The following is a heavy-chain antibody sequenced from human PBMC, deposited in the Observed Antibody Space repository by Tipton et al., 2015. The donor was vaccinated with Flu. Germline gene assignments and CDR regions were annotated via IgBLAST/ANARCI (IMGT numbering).Heavy chain of an antibody. CDR2: IYHHQYT. D-gene: IGHD2-2*01. Sequence: TLSLTCTVSGGFFSSYYWNWIRQPPGKGLEWIGYIYHHQYTKYNPSLKSRVTISVDASMSQFSLQLTSVTAADTAVYYCARDPSLGMPDYFDHWGQGILVTASS. CDR1: GGFFSSYY. CDR3: ARDPSLGMPDYFDH. J-gene: IGHJ4*02. V-gene: IGHV4-59*12.